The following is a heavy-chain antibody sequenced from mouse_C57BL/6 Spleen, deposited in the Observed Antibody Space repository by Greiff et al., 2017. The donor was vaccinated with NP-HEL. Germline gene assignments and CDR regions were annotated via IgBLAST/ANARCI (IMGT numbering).Heavy chain of an antibody. J-gene: IGHJ2*01. CDR2: IDPSDSYT. CDR3: ARGAYYGSSYPGNY. D-gene: IGHD1-1*01. V-gene: IGHV1-69*01. CDR1: GYTFTSYW. Sequence: VQLQQSGAELVMPGASVKLSCKASGYTFTSYWMHWVKQRPGQGLEWIGEIDPSDSYTNYNQKFKGKSTLTVDKSSSTAYMQLSSLTYDDSAVYYCARGAYYGSSYPGNYWGQGTTLTVSS.